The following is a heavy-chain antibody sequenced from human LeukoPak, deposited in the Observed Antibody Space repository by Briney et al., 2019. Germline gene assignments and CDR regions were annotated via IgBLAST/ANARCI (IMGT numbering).Heavy chain of an antibody. CDR2: ISSSSSYI. J-gene: IGHJ6*03. CDR1: GFTFSSYS. V-gene: IGHV3-21*01. D-gene: IGHD3/OR15-3a*01. Sequence: PGGSLRLSCAASGFTFSSYSMNWVRQAPGKGLEWVSSISSSSSYIYYADSVKGRFTISRDNAKNSLYLQMNSLRAEDTAMYYCARDDFGDYYYYMDVWGKGTTVTVSS. CDR3: ARDDFGDYYYYMDV.